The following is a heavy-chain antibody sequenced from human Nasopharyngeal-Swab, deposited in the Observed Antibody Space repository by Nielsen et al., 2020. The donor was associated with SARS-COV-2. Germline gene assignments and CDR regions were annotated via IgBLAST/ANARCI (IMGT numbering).Heavy chain of an antibody. J-gene: IGHJ3*01. CDR2: IVGSGDNSGSGGST. V-gene: IGHV3-23*01. CDR1: GFTFSSYA. Sequence: GESLKISCAASGFTFSSYAMRWVRQAPGKGLEWVAAIVGSGDNSGSGGSTYYADSVKGRFTISRDNSKNTLFLEMDSLRAEDTAVYYCARGSSVHAFDVWGQGTEVTVSS. CDR3: ARGSSVHAFDV. D-gene: IGHD3-10*01.